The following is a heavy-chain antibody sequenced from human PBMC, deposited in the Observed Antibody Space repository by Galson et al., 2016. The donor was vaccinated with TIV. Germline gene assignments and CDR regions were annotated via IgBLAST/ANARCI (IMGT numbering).Heavy chain of an antibody. CDR1: GFTFSNYN. D-gene: IGHD2-15*01. Sequence: SLRLSCAASGFTFSNYNMNWVRQAPGKGLEWVSSISSSSSFIYYADLVKGRFTISRDNAENSLYLQMNSLRAEDTAVYYCARRPVVVVAATNGYYYYGMDVWGQGTTVTVSS. V-gene: IGHV3-21*01. J-gene: IGHJ6*02. CDR3: ARRPVVVVAATNGYYYYGMDV. CDR2: ISSSSSFI.